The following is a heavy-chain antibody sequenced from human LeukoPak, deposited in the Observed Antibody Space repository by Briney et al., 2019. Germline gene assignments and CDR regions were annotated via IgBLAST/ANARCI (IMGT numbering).Heavy chain of an antibody. CDR1: GYTFTGYY. V-gene: IGHV1-2*02. CDR2: INPNSGGT. D-gene: IGHD3-3*01. Sequence: GASVKVSCKASGYTFTGYYMHWVRQAPGQGLEWMGWINPNSGGTNYAQKFQGRVTMTRDTSISTAYMELSRLRSDDTAVYYCARCYYDFWSGYYTGRVVLHCYFDYWGQGTLVTVSS. CDR3: ARCYYDFWSGYYTGRVVLHCYFDY. J-gene: IGHJ4*02.